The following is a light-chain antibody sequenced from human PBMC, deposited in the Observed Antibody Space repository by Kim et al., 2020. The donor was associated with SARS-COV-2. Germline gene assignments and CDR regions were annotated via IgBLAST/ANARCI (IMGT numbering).Light chain of an antibody. J-gene: IGKJ1*01. CDR3: QQYNDYSPT. CDR2: DAS. Sequence: GDRVTITCRASQSISSWLAWYQQKPGKAPKLLIYDASSLEGGVPSRFSGSGSGTEFTLTINSLQPDDFATYFCQQYNDYSPTFGQGTKVDI. CDR1: QSISSW. V-gene: IGKV1-5*01.